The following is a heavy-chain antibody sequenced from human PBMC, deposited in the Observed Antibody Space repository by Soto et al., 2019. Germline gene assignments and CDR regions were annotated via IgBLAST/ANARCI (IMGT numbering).Heavy chain of an antibody. Sequence: QVQLQESGPGLVKPSETLSLTCTVSGGSISSYYWRWIRQPPGKGLEWIGYIYYSGSTNYNPSLKSRVTISVVTSKNQFSLKLSSVTAADTAVYYCAREGLTGTIGLYYYYGMDVWGQGTTVTVSS. CDR1: GGSISSYY. V-gene: IGHV4-59*01. CDR3: AREGLTGTIGLYYYYGMDV. D-gene: IGHD1-7*01. CDR2: IYYSGST. J-gene: IGHJ6*02.